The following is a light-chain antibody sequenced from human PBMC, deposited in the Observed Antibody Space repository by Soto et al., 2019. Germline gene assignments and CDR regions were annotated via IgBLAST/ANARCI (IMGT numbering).Light chain of an antibody. CDR3: QQSYSTPPVYT. J-gene: IGKJ2*01. V-gene: IGKV1-39*01. Sequence: DIQMTQSPCSLSASVGDRVTITCRASQSISSYLNWYQQKPGKAPKLLIYAASSLQSGVPSRFSGSGSGTDFTLTISSLQPEDFATYYCQQSYSTPPVYTFGQGTKLEIK. CDR1: QSISSY. CDR2: AAS.